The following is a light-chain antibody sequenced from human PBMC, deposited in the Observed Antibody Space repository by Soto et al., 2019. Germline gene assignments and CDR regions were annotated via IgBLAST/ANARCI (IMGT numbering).Light chain of an antibody. J-gene: IGKJ4*01. V-gene: IGKV1-33*01. CDR3: QQYDNLLLT. Sequence: DIQMTQSPSSLSASVGDRVTITCQASQDISNYLNWYQQKPGKAPKLLIYDAANLETGVPSRFSGSGPGTDFTFTIRSLQPEDIATYYCQQYDNLLLTFGGGTKVEIK. CDR1: QDISNY. CDR2: DAA.